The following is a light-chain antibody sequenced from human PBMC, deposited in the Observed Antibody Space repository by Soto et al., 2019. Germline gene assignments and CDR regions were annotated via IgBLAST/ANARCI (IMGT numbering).Light chain of an antibody. CDR2: KAT. CDR1: QSIHSW. CDR3: QQYDRSSS. Sequence: DIQMTQCPSTLHASVGDRVIITCRASQSIHSWLAWYQQKAGEAPKLLIYKATTLQSGVPSRFSGSGSGTEFSLTISRLQPEDFATYFCQQYDRSSSFGQGTRLEI. J-gene: IGKJ2*01. V-gene: IGKV1-5*03.